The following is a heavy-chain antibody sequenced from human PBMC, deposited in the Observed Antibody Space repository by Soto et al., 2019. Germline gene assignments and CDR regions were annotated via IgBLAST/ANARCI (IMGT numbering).Heavy chain of an antibody. CDR1: GDSITTRY. D-gene: IGHD6-13*01. J-gene: IGHJ4*02. CDR3: GGGDTLQLVDY. Sequence: SGTLSLTCTVSGDSITTRYWSWIRQPPGKGLEWIGYIYNTGDNYNPSLISRASMSLDTSKNLCSLRLRHMTAEDTSVYYCGGGDTLQLVDYWGRGNLVPASS. CDR2: IYNTGD. V-gene: IGHV4-59*11.